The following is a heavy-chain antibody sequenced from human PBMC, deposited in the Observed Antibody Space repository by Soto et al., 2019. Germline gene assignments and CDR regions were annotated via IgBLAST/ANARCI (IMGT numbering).Heavy chain of an antibody. V-gene: IGHV3-21*01. CDR1: GFTFSSYS. J-gene: IGHJ6*02. CDR3: AREYLYSSSPAGFYGMAV. D-gene: IGHD6-6*01. Sequence: GGSLRLSCAASGFTFSSYSMNWVRQAPGKGLEWVSSISSSSSYIYYADSVKGRFTISRDNAKNSLYLQMNSLRAEDTAVYYCAREYLYSSSPAGFYGMAVWGQGTTVTVSS. CDR2: ISSSSSYI.